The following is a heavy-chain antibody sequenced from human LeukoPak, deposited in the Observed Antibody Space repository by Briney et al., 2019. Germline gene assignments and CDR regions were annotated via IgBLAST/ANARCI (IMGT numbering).Heavy chain of an antibody. J-gene: IGHJ4*02. V-gene: IGHV3-23*01. CDR2: INAGGSYT. CDR1: GFTFGSDA. D-gene: IGHD3-22*01. Sequence: GGSLRLSCAASGFTFGSDAMSWVRQAPGKGLEWVSSINAGGSYTYYADSVKGRFTISRDNSRNTVYLQMNSPRAEDTAVYYCAKGRRGFYDSSGYFYIFDYWGQGTLVTVSS. CDR3: AKGRRGFYDSSGYFYIFDY.